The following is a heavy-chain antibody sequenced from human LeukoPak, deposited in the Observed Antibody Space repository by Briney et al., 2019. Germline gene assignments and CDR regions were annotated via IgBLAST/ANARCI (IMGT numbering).Heavy chain of an antibody. D-gene: IGHD3-22*01. Sequence: GGSLRLSCAASGFTVSSNYMSWVRQAPGKGLEWVSVIYSGGSTYYADSVKGRFTISRDNSKNTLYLQMNSLRAEDTAVYYCAKGAYYYDSSGYYLPVYGMDVWGQGTTVTVSS. V-gene: IGHV3-66*01. CDR1: GFTVSSNY. CDR2: IYSGGST. J-gene: IGHJ6*02. CDR3: AKGAYYYDSSGYYLPVYGMDV.